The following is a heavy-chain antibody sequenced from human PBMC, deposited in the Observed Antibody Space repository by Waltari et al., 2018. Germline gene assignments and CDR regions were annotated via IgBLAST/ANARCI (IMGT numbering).Heavy chain of an antibody. CDR2: ISTTLGIA. Sequence: QVQLVQSGAEVKNPRSSVKVSCKASGGTFSSYAISWVRQPPRQVLAWRRGISTTLGIANYAQKFQGRVTITADKSTSTAYMELSSLRSEDTAVYYCARDRYYYDSSGYPNFDYWGQGTLVTVSS. CDR1: GGTFSSYA. D-gene: IGHD3-22*01. V-gene: IGHV1-69*10. CDR3: ARDRYYYDSSGYPNFDY. J-gene: IGHJ4*02.